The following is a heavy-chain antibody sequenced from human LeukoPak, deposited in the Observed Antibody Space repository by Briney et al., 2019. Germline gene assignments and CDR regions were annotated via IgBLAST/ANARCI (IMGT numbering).Heavy chain of an antibody. CDR2: ISSSGSTI. CDR3: ARDSSSSFIQQFDY. V-gene: IGHV3-48*03. CDR1: GFTFSSYE. D-gene: IGHD6-13*01. Sequence: TGGSLRLSCAASGFTFSSYEMNWVRQAPGKGLEWVSYISSSGSTIYYADSVKGRFTISRDNAKNSLYLQMNSLRAEDTAVYYCARDSSSSFIQQFDYWGQGTLVTVSS. J-gene: IGHJ4*02.